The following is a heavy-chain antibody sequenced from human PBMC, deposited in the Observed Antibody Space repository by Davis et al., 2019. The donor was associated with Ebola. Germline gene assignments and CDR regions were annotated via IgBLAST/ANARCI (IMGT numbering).Heavy chain of an antibody. Sequence: MPSETLSLTCTVSGGSISSSSYYWGWIRQPPGKGLEWIGSIYYSGSTYYNPSLKSRVTISVDTSKNQFSLKLSSVTAADTAVYYCARGPSIRAFDIWGQGTMVTVSS. CDR2: IYYSGST. CDR3: ARGPSIRAFDI. J-gene: IGHJ3*02. CDR1: GGSISSSSYY. V-gene: IGHV4-39*01. D-gene: IGHD2-21*01.